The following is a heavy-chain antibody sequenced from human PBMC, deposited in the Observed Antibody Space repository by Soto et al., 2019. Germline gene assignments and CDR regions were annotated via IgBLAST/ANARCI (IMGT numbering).Heavy chain of an antibody. D-gene: IGHD2-21*01. Sequence: QIQLVESGGDVVQPGRSLRLSCAASGFNFGFFGMHWVRQAPGKGLEWVAFISGDGINTHYADSVRGRFTLSRDYSKKSMYLQMDTLSEDDTALYYCARGNLILASDSWGQGTLVTVSS. CDR1: GFNFGFFG. V-gene: IGHV3-30*03. J-gene: IGHJ4*02. CDR2: ISGDGINT. CDR3: ARGNLILASDS.